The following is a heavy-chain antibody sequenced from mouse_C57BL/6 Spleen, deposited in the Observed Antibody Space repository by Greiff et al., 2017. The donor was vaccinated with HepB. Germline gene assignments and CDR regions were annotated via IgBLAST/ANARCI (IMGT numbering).Heavy chain of an antibody. V-gene: IGHV1-82*01. J-gene: IGHJ2*01. CDR1: GYAFSSSW. Sequence: VQLVESGPELVKPGASVKISFKASGYAFSSSWMNWVKQRPGKGLEWIGRIYPGDGDTNYNGKFKGKATLTADKSSSTAYMQLSSLTSEDSAVYFCARGGIYSYFDYWGQGTTLTVSS. D-gene: IGHD2-1*01. CDR2: IYPGDGDT. CDR3: ARGGIYSYFDY.